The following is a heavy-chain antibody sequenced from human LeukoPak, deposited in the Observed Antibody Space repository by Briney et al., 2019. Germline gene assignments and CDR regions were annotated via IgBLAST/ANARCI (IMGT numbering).Heavy chain of an antibody. V-gene: IGHV4-59*01. CDR1: GGSISSYY. J-gene: IGHJ5*02. CDR3: AREVDVDTAVVTSVGWFDP. Sequence: PSETLSLTCTVSGGSISSYYWSWIRQPPGKGLEWIGYIYYSGSTNYNPSLKSRVTISVDTSKNQFSLKLSSVTAADTAVYYCAREVDVDTAVVTSVGWFDPWGQGTLVTVSS. CDR2: IYYSGST. D-gene: IGHD5-18*01.